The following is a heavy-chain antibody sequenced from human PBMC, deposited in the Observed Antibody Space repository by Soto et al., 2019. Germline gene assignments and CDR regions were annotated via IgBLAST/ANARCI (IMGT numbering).Heavy chain of an antibody. CDR3: ARDRIAAAGTGDLDY. CDR1: GFTFSSYG. J-gene: IGHJ4*02. D-gene: IGHD6-13*01. Sequence: SGGSLRLSCAASGFTFSSYGMHWVRQAPGKGLEWVAVIWYDGSNKYYADSVKGRFTISRDNSKNTLYLQMNSLRAEDTAVYYCARDRIAAAGTGDLDYWGQGTLVTVSS. V-gene: IGHV3-33*01. CDR2: IWYDGSNK.